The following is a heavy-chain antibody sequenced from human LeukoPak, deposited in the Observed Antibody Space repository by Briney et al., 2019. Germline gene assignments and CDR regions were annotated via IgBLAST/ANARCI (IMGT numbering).Heavy chain of an antibody. D-gene: IGHD1-1*01. CDR2: IDKNGNEI. CDR3: VTDGDKWNEFEY. Sequence: GGSLRLSCAACGLSISNFWKLWARQAPGKGLEWVAIIDKNGNEIKYVDSVKGRFTLSRDNAKNSVCLQMNRLRTEDTAVYYCVTDGDKWNEFEYWGQGTLVTVSS. J-gene: IGHJ4*02. CDR1: GLSISNFW. V-gene: IGHV3-7*01.